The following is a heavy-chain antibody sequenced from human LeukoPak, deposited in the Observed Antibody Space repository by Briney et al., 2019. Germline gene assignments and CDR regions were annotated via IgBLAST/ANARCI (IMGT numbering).Heavy chain of an antibody. V-gene: IGHV3-30*02. J-gene: IGHJ5*02. CDR2: IRYDGSNK. CDR3: AKPSDLHYYYDSSGYQGS. D-gene: IGHD3-22*01. Sequence: GGSLRLSCAASGFTFSSYGMHWVRQAPGKGLEWVAFIRYDGSNKYYADSVKGRFTISRDNSKNTLYLQMNSLRAEDTAVYYCAKPSDLHYYYDSSGYQGSWGQGILVTVSS. CDR1: GFTFSSYG.